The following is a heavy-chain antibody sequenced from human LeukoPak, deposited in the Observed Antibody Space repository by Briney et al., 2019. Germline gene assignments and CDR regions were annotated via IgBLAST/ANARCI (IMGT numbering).Heavy chain of an antibody. D-gene: IGHD6-6*01. CDR3: VRGYSNSGGDY. CDR2: IYSGGDT. J-gene: IGHJ4*02. Sequence: GGSLRLSCAASEFIVSDDYMSWVRQAPGNKLEWVSVIYSGGDTYYPDSVKGRFTISRDNSKNTLYLQMNSLRAEDTAVYYCVRGYSNSGGDYRGQGTLVTVSS. CDR1: EFIVSDDY. V-gene: IGHV3-53*01.